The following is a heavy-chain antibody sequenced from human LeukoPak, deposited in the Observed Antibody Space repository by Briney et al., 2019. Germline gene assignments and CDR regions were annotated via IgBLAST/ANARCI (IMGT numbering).Heavy chain of an antibody. J-gene: IGHJ4*02. V-gene: IGHV3-66*02. CDR3: ARDYYDSSGAGSL. Sequence: GGSLRLSCAASGFTFSSYVMSWVRQAPGKGLEWVSVIYSGGSTYYADSVKGRFTISRDNSKNTLYLQMNSLRAEDTAVYYCARDYYDSSGAGSLWGQGTLVTVSS. D-gene: IGHD3-22*01. CDR1: GFTFSSYV. CDR2: IYSGGST.